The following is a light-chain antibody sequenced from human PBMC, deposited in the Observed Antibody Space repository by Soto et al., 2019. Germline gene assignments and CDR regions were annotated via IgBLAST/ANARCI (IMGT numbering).Light chain of an antibody. V-gene: IGLV1-51*01. Sequence: QSVLAQPPSVSAAPGQKVTISCSGTSSNIGNNSVSWYQQLPGTAPKLLIYDNNKRPSGIPDRFSGSKSGTSATLGITGLQTGDEADYHCATWDSSLSGVLFGGGTKVTVL. CDR3: ATWDSSLSGVL. J-gene: IGLJ2*01. CDR1: SSNIGNNS. CDR2: DNN.